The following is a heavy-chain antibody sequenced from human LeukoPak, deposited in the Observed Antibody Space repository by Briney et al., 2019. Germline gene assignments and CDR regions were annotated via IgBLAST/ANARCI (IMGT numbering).Heavy chain of an antibody. CDR3: ARERRGYSSSRWEPYYYYYMDV. J-gene: IGHJ6*03. Sequence: SDTLSLTCAVSGYSISSSNWWGWIRQPPGKGLEGIGDIYYSGTTNYNPSLKSRVTMSVDTSKNQFSLKLSSVTALDTAVYYCARERRGYSSSRWEPYYYYYMDVWGKGTTVTVSS. D-gene: IGHD6-13*01. CDR1: GYSISSSNW. CDR2: IYYSGTT. V-gene: IGHV4-28*06.